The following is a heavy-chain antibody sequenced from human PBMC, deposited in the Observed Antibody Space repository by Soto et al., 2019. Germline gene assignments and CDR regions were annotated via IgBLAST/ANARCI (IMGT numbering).Heavy chain of an antibody. CDR1: GGTFSSYA. Sequence: QVQLVQSGAEVKKPGSSVKVSCKASGGTFSSYAISWVRQAPGQGLEWMGGIIPIFGTANYAQKCQGSVTITADESTSTADMELSSLRSEDTAVYYCARDLKRYYDSSGYGYYYYGMDVWGQGTTVTVSS. V-gene: IGHV1-69*01. CDR3: ARDLKRYYDSSGYGYYYYGMDV. J-gene: IGHJ6*02. D-gene: IGHD3-22*01. CDR2: IIPIFGTA.